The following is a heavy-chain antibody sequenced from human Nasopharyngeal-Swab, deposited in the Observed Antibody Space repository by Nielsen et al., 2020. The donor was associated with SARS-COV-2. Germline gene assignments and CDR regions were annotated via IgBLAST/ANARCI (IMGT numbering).Heavy chain of an antibody. V-gene: IGHV3-33*01. J-gene: IGHJ6*02. Sequence: GESLKISCAASGFTFSSYSMHWVRQAPGKGLEWVSVIWYNGSNKYYADSVKGRFTISRDNSKNTLYLQMNSLRAEDAAVYYCARGISMVQGVIITNYYYGMDVWGQGTPVTVSS. D-gene: IGHD3-10*01. CDR3: ARGISMVQGVIITNYYYGMDV. CDR2: IWYNGSNK. CDR1: GFTFSSYS.